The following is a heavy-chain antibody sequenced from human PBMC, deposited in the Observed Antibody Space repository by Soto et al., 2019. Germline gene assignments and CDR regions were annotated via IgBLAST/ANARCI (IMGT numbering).Heavy chain of an antibody. CDR3: ARKYCSGGSRFWDAPNWFDT. Sequence: GGSLRLSCAASGFTFISDAMHWVRQAPGKGLGWLTVISYDGSNKYYAEFVKGRFTISRDNSKNTLYLQMNSLRPEDTAVYYCARKYCSGGSRFWDAPNWFDTWGQGTTVTVSS. CDR2: ISYDGSNK. CDR1: GFTFISDA. J-gene: IGHJ5*02. V-gene: IGHV3-30*01. D-gene: IGHD2-15*01.